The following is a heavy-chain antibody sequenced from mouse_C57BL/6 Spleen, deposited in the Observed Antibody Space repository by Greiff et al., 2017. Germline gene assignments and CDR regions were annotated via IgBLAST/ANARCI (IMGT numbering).Heavy chain of an antibody. CDR1: GFTFSSYA. J-gene: IGHJ2*01. CDR2: ISDGGSYT. Sequence: EVQVVESGGGLVKPGGSLKLSCAASGFTFSSYAMSWVRQTPEKRLEWVATISDGGSYTYYPDNVKGRFTISRDNAKNNLYLQMSHLKSEDTAMYYCARRGIYGSTPLFDYWGQGTTLTVSS. V-gene: IGHV5-4*03. CDR3: ARRGIYGSTPLFDY. D-gene: IGHD1-1*01.